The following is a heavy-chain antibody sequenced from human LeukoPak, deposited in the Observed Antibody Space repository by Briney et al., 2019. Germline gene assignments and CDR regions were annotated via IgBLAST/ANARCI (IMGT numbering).Heavy chain of an antibody. CDR3: ARGALGYCSSTSCLYYYYMDV. J-gene: IGHJ6*03. CDR1: GYTFNSYD. V-gene: IGHV1-8*03. Sequence: ASVKVSCKASGYTFNSYDINWVRQATGQGLEWMGWMNPNSGNTGYAQKFQGRVTITRNTSISTAYMELSSLRSEDTAVYYCARGALGYCSSTSCLYYYYMDVWGKGTTVTVSS. CDR2: MNPNSGNT. D-gene: IGHD2-2*01.